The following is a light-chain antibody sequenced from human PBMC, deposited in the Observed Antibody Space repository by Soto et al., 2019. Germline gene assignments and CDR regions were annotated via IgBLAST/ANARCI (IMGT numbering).Light chain of an antibody. CDR3: QHYDISLWT. J-gene: IGKJ1*01. CDR1: QSVSSNY. CDR2: AAS. Sequence: EIGLTLSPCTLSLSTGERATLSCRASQSVSSNYLAWYQQKPGQAPRLLIYAASNRATGIPDRFSGSGSGTGFTLTISRLEPEDFAVYYCQHYDISLWTFGRGTKVDIK. V-gene: IGKV3-20*01.